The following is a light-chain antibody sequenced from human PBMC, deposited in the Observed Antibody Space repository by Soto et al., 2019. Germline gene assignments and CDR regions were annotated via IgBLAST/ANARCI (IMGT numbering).Light chain of an antibody. J-gene: IGLJ1*01. CDR2: DVS. CDR3: SSYTSSTTRV. CDR1: SSDVGGYNY. Sequence: QSALTQPASVSGSPGQSITISCTGTSSDVGGYNYVSWYQQHPGKAPKLMIYDVSNRPSGVSNRFSGSKSGNTASLTISGLQAEDEADYYCSSYTSSTTRVFGPGTKATVL. V-gene: IGLV2-14*01.